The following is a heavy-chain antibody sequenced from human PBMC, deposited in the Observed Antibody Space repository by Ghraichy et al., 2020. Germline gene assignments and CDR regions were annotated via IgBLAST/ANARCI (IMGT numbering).Heavy chain of an antibody. V-gene: IGHV3-53*01. CDR3: ARDRGIVIVPPSITYYSGMDV. J-gene: IGHJ6*02. Sequence: GGSLRLSCAASGFAVSSYYMNWVRQAPGKGLERVSVLYSDGSTYYADSVKGRFTISRDSSKNTLYLQMNSLRAEDTALYFCARDRGIVIVPPSITYYSGMDVWGQGTTVTVSS. CDR1: GFAVSSYY. CDR2: LYSDGST. D-gene: IGHD2/OR15-2a*01.